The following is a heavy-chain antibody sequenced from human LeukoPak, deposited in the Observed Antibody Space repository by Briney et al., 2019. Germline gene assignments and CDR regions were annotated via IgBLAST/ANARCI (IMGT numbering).Heavy chain of an antibody. J-gene: IGHJ6*03. D-gene: IGHD6-13*01. Sequence: GASVKVSCKASGYTFTSYAMNWVRQAPGQGLEWMGWINTNTGNPTYAQGFTGRFVFSLDTSVSTAYLQISSLKAEDTAVYYCAREWSSSWFAYYYYYMDVWGRGTTVTVSS. V-gene: IGHV7-4-1*02. CDR3: AREWSSSWFAYYYYYMDV. CDR2: INTNTGNP. CDR1: GYTFTSYA.